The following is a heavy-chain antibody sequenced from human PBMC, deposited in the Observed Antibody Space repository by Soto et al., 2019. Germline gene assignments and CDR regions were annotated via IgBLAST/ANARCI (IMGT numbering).Heavy chain of an antibody. D-gene: IGHD7-27*01. CDR3: ARANWYSEY. CDR1: GGSFSGYY. CDR2: INHSGST. V-gene: IGHV4-34*01. J-gene: IGHJ4*02. Sequence: PSETLPLTCAVYGGSFSGYYWSWIRQPPGKGLEWIGEINHSGSTNYNPSLKSRVTISVDTSKNQFSLNLTSLTAADTAIYYCARANWYSEYWGQGTLVTVSS.